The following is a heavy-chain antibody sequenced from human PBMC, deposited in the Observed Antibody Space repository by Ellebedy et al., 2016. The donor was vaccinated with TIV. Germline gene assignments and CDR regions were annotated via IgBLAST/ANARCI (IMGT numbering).Heavy chain of an antibody. J-gene: IGHJ3*02. CDR3: ARDTVEVPSGDAFDM. Sequence: PGGSLRLSCGASGFIFSRFWMAWLRQAPGKGLQYVAHIKYDEIEKYHLDSVKGRFTISRDNARNSVYLQMNSLTVDDTAIYYCARDTVEVPSGDAFDMWGQGTMVIVSS. CDR1: GFIFSRFW. D-gene: IGHD2-2*01. V-gene: IGHV3-7*04. CDR2: IKYDEIEK.